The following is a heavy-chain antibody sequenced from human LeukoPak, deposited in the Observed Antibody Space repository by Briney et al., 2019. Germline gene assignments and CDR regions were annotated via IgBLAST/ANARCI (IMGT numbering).Heavy chain of an antibody. Sequence: SQTLSLTCTVSGGSISSGDYYWSCIRRPPGKGLEWIGYIYYSGSTYYNPSLKSRVTISVDTSKNQFSLKLSSVTAADTAVYYCARELSGHHYFDYWGQGTLVTVSS. J-gene: IGHJ4*02. CDR3: ARELSGHHYFDY. V-gene: IGHV4-30-4*01. D-gene: IGHD6-19*01. CDR1: GGSISSGDYY. CDR2: IYYSGST.